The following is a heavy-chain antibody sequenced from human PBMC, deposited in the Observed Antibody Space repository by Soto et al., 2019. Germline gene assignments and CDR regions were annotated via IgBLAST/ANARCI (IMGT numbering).Heavy chain of an antibody. CDR3: ATRVGYSSSWYYFDY. V-gene: IGHV1-24*01. D-gene: IGHD6-13*01. CDR1: GYTLTELS. CDR2: FDPEDGET. Sequence: ASVKVSCKVSGYTLTELSMHWVRQAPGKGLEWMGGFDPEDGETIYAQKFQGRVTMTEDTSTDTAYMELSSLRSEDTAVYYCATRVGYSSSWYYFDYWGQGTLVTVSS. J-gene: IGHJ4*02.